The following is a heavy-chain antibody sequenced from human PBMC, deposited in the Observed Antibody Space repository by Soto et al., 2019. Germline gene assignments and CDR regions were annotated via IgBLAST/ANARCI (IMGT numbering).Heavy chain of an antibody. J-gene: IGHJ4*02. CDR1: GCSVSSTSHY. CDR2: IYYTGST. D-gene: IGHD3-22*01. CDR3: ARMYYAGSGLGLDS. V-gene: IGHV4-61*01. Sequence: QVQLQESGPGLVKPSETLSLTCTVSGCSVSSTSHYWNCIRQPPGKGLEWIGDIYYTGSTKYSPSLESRITISADTPTEQFPLLLNSVHAADTAVYYCARMYYAGSGLGLDSCGQGSRVTVSA.